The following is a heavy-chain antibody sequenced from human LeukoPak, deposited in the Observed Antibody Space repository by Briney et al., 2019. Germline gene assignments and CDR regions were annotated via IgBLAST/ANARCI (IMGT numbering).Heavy chain of an antibody. CDR1: GFTFSGSA. J-gene: IGHJ6*03. Sequence: GGSLRLSCAASGFTFSGSAMHWVRQASGKGLEWVGRIRSKANSYATAYAASVKGRFTISRDDSKNTAYLRMNSLKTEDTAVYYCTRFSSSYYMDVWGKGTTVTVSS. D-gene: IGHD6-6*01. V-gene: IGHV3-73*01. CDR2: IRSKANSYAT. CDR3: TRFSSSYYMDV.